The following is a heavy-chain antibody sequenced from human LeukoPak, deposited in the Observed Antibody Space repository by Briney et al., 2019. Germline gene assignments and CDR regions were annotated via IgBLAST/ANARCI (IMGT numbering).Heavy chain of an antibody. Sequence: PGGSLRLSCAASGFTFSSYWMHWVRHAPGKGLVWVTRINSDGSSTSYADSVKGRFTISRDNAKNTLYLQMNSLRAEDTAVYYCAEVATTPGGFDCWGQGTLVTVSS. J-gene: IGHJ4*02. CDR2: INSDGSST. CDR3: AEVATTPGGFDC. V-gene: IGHV3-74*01. CDR1: GFTFSSYW. D-gene: IGHD5-12*01.